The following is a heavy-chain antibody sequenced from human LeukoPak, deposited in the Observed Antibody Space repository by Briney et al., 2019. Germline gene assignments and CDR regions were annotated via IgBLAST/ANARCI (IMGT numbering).Heavy chain of an antibody. CDR1: GFTFSTYG. CDR3: ARDLMYSNTWRSDP. Sequence: GGSLRLSCAASGFTFSTYGMHWVRQAPGKGLEWVAFIWNDGSNKYYAESVKGRFTISRDNSKNTLYLQMNSLRAEDSAVYYCARDLMYSNTWRSDPWGQGTLVTVSS. D-gene: IGHD6-13*01. J-gene: IGHJ5*02. CDR2: IWNDGSNK. V-gene: IGHV3-33*01.